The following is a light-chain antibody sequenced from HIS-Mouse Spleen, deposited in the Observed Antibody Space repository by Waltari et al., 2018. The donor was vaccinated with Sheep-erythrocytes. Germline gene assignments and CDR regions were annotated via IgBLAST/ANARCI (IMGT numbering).Light chain of an antibody. V-gene: IGKV1-39*01. CDR1: QSISSY. CDR3: QQSYSTPPT. CDR2: AAS. Sequence: DIQMTQSPSSLSASVGDRVTITCRASQSISSYLNWYQQKPGKAPKLLIYAASSVQSGVPSRFSGSGSVTDFTLTISSLQPEDFATYYCQQSYSTPPTFGGGTKVEIK. J-gene: IGKJ4*01.